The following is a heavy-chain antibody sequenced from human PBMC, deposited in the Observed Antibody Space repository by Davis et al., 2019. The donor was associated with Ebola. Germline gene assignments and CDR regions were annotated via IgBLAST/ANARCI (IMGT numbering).Heavy chain of an antibody. CDR1: GGSISSSSYY. Sequence: PSETLSLTCTVSGGSISSSSYYWGWIRQPPGKGLEWIGSIYYSGSTYYNPSLKSRVTISVDTSKNQFSLKLSSVTAADTAVYYCARSRQGRITYYYYYMDVWGKGTTVTVSS. CDR3: ARSRQGRITYYYYYMDV. J-gene: IGHJ6*03. D-gene: IGHD2-15*01. V-gene: IGHV4-39*07. CDR2: IYYSGST.